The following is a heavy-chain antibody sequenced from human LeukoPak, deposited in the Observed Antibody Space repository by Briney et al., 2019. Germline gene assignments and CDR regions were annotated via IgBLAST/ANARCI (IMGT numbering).Heavy chain of an antibody. V-gene: IGHV4-34*01. J-gene: IGHJ6*02. D-gene: IGHD3-3*01. CDR3: ARHTAYDFWSGYYALEYYGMDV. Sequence: SETLSLTCAVYGGSFSGYYWSWIRQHPGKGLEWIGYIYYSGSTYYNPSLKSRVTISVDTSKNQFSLKLSSVTAADTAVYYCARHTAYDFWSGYYALEYYGMDVWGQGTTVTVSS. CDR1: GGSFSGYY. CDR2: IYYSGST.